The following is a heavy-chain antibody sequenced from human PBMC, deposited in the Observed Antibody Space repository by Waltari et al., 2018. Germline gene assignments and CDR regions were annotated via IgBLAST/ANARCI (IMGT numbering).Heavy chain of an antibody. V-gene: IGHV1-69*05. D-gene: IGHD1-26*01. CDR1: GGPFSSYS. CDR2: IIPIFGTA. J-gene: IGHJ6*03. Sequence: QVQLVQSGAEVKKPGSSVKVSCKASGGPFSSYSISWVRQAPGQGLEWMGGIIPIFGTANYAQKFQGRVTITTDESTSTAYMELSSLRSEDTAVYYCAREESGPGYYYYYMDVWGKGTTVTVSS. CDR3: AREESGPGYYYYYMDV.